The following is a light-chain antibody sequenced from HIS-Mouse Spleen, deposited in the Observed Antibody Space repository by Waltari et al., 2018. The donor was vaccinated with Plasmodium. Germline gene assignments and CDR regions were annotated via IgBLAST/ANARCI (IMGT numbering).Light chain of an antibody. J-gene: IGLJ3*02. V-gene: IGLV3-10*01. CDR3: YSTDSSGNHRV. Sequence: SYELTQPPSVSVSPGQTARITCSGDALPTKYAYWYQQKAGQAPVLVNYEDSKRPSGIPERFSCSSSGTMATLTISGAQVEDEADYYCYSTDSSGNHRVFGGGTKLTVL. CDR2: EDS. CDR1: ALPTKY.